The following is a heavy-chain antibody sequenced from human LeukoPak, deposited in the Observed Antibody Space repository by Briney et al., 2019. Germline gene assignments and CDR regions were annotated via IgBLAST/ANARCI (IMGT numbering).Heavy chain of an antibody. CDR2: ISYDGSYK. CDR3: AKMLNTGHAHAALDY. J-gene: IGHJ4*02. D-gene: IGHD2-8*02. CDR1: GFTFSNYW. V-gene: IGHV3-30*18. Sequence: GGSLRLSCAASGFTFSNYWMSWVRQAPGKGLEWVAVISYDGSYKEYADSVKGRFTISRDNSKNTLYLQMNSLRAEDTAVYYCAKMLNTGHAHAALDYWGQGTLVTVSS.